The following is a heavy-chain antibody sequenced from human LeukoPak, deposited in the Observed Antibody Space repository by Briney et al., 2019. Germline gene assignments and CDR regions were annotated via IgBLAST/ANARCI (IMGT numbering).Heavy chain of an antibody. V-gene: IGHV3-21*01. CDR3: ARLAGYSSGWVFDY. Sequence: AGGSLRLSCAASGFTFSSYSMNWVRQAPGKGLEWVSSISSSSYIYYADSVKGRFTISRDNAKNSLYLQMNSLRAEDTAVYYCARLAGYSSGWVFDYWGQGTLVTVSS. CDR1: GFTFSSYS. D-gene: IGHD6-19*01. CDR2: ISSSSYI. J-gene: IGHJ4*02.